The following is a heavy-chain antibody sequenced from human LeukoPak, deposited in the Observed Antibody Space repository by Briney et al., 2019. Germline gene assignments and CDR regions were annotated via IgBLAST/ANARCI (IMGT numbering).Heavy chain of an antibody. D-gene: IGHD3-10*01. V-gene: IGHV1-2*04. CDR1: GYTFTGYY. CDR3: ARGESSGSLFYYYYYGMDV. Sequence: GASVKVSCKASGYTFTGYYMHWVRQAPGQGLKWMGWINPNSGGTNYAQKFQGWVTMTRDTSISTAYMELSRLRSDDTAVYYCARGESSGSLFYYYYYGMDVWGQGTTVTVSS. CDR2: INPNSGGT. J-gene: IGHJ6*02.